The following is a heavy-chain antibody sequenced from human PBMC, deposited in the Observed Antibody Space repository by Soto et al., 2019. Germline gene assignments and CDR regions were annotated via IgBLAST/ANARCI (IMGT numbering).Heavy chain of an antibody. Sequence: GGSLRLSCAASGFTFSSYWMSWVRQAPGKGLEWVANIKQDGSEKYYVDSVKGRFTISRDNAKNSLYLQMNSLRAEDTAVYYCARDGITGDSGGPNDAFDIWGQGTMVTVSS. CDR2: IKQDGSEK. CDR3: ARDGITGDSGGPNDAFDI. CDR1: GFTFSSYW. V-gene: IGHV3-7*03. J-gene: IGHJ3*02. D-gene: IGHD1-20*01.